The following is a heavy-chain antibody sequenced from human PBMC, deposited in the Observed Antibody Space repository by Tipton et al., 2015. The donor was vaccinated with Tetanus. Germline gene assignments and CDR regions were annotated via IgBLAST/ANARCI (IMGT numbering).Heavy chain of an antibody. D-gene: IGHD3-22*01. CDR2: FDPEDGET. CDR1: GYTLTELS. V-gene: IGHV1-24*01. Sequence: QVQLVQSGAEVKKPGASVKVSCKVSGYTLTELSMHWVRQAPGKGLEWMGGFDPEDGETIYAQKFQGRVTMTEDTSTDTAYMELSSLRSEDTAVYYCAAARRPVYYYDSSGYQHDYWGQGTLVTVSS. J-gene: IGHJ4*02. CDR3: AAARRPVYYYDSSGYQHDY.